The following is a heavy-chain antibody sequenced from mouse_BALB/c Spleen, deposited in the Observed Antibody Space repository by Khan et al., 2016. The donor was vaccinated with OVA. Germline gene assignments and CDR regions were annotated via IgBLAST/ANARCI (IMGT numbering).Heavy chain of an antibody. CDR1: GFNIKNTY. CDR2: INPQNGNT. CDR3: ASMARK. V-gene: IGHV14-3*02. J-gene: IGHJ2*01. Sequence: VQLQQSGAELVKPGATVKFSCTASGFNIKNTYMHWLKQWPEQGLEWIGRINPQNGNTKYDPKFKGQATITADTSSNTAYLQLSSLTSEDTADYYCASMARKWGQGTTLTVSS.